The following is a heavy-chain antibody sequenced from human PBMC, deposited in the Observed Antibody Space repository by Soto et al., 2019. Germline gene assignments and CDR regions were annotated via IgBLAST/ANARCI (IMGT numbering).Heavy chain of an antibody. J-gene: IGHJ5*01. CDR2: IYYSGTT. D-gene: IGHD6-13*01. CDR1: EGYIGSGNYF. CDR3: ASRQQQVALVES. Sequence: QVQLQESGPGLVKPSHTLSLTCNVTEGYIGSGNYFWSWIRQPPGKGLEWIGHIYYSGTTFYNPSLKSRVTISVDASKDQFSLKLTSVTAADTAIYYCASRQQQVALVESWGHGTLVTVSS. V-gene: IGHV4-30-4*01.